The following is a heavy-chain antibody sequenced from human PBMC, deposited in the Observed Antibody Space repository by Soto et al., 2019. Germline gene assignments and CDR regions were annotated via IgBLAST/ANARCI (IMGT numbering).Heavy chain of an antibody. CDR3: ARDFSDTYDGRSYWWFDP. CDR2: TNPTGSNK. J-gene: IGHJ5*02. CDR1: GYTFTSHY. Sequence: QVQLLQSGAEVKEPGASVKISCQTFGYTFTSHYVHWVRQAPGQGLEWMAVTNPTGSNKLYAQNFRGRLTLTTDTHTGTIYMELKSLRSDASAVYYWARDFSDTYDGRSYWWFDPWGQGTLVTVSS. V-gene: IGHV1-46*01. D-gene: IGHD1-26*01.